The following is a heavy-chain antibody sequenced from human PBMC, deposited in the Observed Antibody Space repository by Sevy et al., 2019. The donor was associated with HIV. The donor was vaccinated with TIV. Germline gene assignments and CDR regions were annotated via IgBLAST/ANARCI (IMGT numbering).Heavy chain of an antibody. Sequence: GGSLRLSCAASGFTFSDYYMSLIRQAPGKGLEWISYISGSQYMIYYADSVKGRFTISRDDAKDELDLQMNCLRPEDSAVYFCARDLGTGYFDCWGQGTLVTVSS. CDR3: ARDLGTGYFDC. CDR1: GFTFSDYY. D-gene: IGHD1-26*01. J-gene: IGHJ4*02. CDR2: ISGSQYMI. V-gene: IGHV3-11*01.